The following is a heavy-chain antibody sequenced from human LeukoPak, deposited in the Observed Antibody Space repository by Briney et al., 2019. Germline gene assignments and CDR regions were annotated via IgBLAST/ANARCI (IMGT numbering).Heavy chain of an antibody. CDR1: GGSFSDYS. D-gene: IGHD3-22*01. V-gene: IGHV4-34*01. J-gene: IGHJ4*02. Sequence: PSETLSLTCAVYGGSFSDYSWTWIRQPPGKGLEWIGEINHSGSTNYNSSLKSRVTMSIDTSKNQFSLNLTSLTAADTAVYYCARGLYDSSGYYYPPYFDYWGQGTLVTVSS. CDR2: INHSGST. CDR3: ARGLYDSSGYYYPPYFDY.